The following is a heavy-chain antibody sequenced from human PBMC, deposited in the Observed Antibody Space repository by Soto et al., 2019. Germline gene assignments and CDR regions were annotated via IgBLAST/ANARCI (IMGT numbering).Heavy chain of an antibody. D-gene: IGHD3-10*01. Sequence: SETLSLTCTVSGGSISSSSYYWGWIRQPPGKGLEWIGSIYYSGSTYYNPSLKSRVTISVDTSKNQFSLKLSSVTAADTAVYYCARRLWFGEPQVNWYAPWGQGNLVTVSS. CDR3: ARRLWFGEPQVNWYAP. CDR2: IYYSGST. J-gene: IGHJ5*02. V-gene: IGHV4-39*01. CDR1: GGSISSSSYY.